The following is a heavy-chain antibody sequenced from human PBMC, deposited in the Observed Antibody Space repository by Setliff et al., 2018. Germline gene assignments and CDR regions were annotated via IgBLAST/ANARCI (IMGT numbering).Heavy chain of an antibody. Sequence: LSLTCTVSGGSISSGGYYWSWICQHPGKGLEWIGYIYYSGNTYYNPSLKSRVTISVDTSKNQFSLKLSSVTAADTAVYYCARVPRFTDTRNAFDIWGQGTMVTVSS. J-gene: IGHJ3*02. CDR3: ARVPRFTDTRNAFDI. D-gene: IGHD5-18*01. CDR2: IYYSGNT. V-gene: IGHV4-31*03. CDR1: GGSISSGGYY.